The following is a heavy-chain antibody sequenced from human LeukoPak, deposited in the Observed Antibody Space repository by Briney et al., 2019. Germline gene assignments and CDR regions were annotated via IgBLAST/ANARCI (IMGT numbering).Heavy chain of an antibody. D-gene: IGHD6-13*01. CDR1: GYTFTSYD. J-gene: IGHJ6*03. CDR2: MNTNSGNT. V-gene: IGHV1-8*01. Sequence: ASVKVSCKASGYTFTSYDINWVRQATGQGLEWMGCMNTNSGNTGYAQKFQGRVTMTRNTSISTAYMELSSLRSEDTAVDYCARGLYSSSWYSPNYYYYYMDVWGKGTTVTISS. CDR3: ARGLYSSSWYSPNYYYYYMDV.